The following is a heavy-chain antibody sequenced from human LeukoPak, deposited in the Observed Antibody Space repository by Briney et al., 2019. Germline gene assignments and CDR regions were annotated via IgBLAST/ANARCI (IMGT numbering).Heavy chain of an antibody. D-gene: IGHD4-23*01. Sequence: SETLSLTCTVSGGSISSSSHYWGWIRQPPGKGLEWIGSIYYSGSTQYNPSLKSRVTISVDTSKNQFSLKLSSVTAADTAVYYCARSPYYGGNVYYFDYWGQGTLVTVSS. CDR3: ARSPYYGGNVYYFDY. J-gene: IGHJ4*02. V-gene: IGHV4-39*01. CDR2: IYYSGST. CDR1: GGSISSSSHY.